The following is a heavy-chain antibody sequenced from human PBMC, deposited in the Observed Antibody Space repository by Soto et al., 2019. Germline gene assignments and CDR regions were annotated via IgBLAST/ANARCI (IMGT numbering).Heavy chain of an antibody. CDR2: INSDGSST. CDR1: GFTFSSYW. CDR3: ASEAIYYYDSSGYYY. Sequence: GGSLRLSCAASGFTFSSYWMHWVRQAPGKGLVWVSRINSDGSSTSYADSVKGRFTISRDNAKNTLYLQMNSLRAEDTAVYYCASEAIYYYDSSGYYYWGQGTLVTASS. J-gene: IGHJ4*02. D-gene: IGHD3-22*01. V-gene: IGHV3-74*01.